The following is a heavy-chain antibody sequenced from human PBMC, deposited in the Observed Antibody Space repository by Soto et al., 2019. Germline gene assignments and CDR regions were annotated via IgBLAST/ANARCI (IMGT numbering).Heavy chain of an antibody. CDR2: ISSGSKTI. J-gene: IGHJ4*02. CDR1: GFTFSGYS. Sequence: PGGSLRLSCAASGFTFSGYSVNWVRQAPGKGLEWVSYISSGSKTIYYADSVKGRFTVSRDNARNSQYLQMNSLRDEDTAVYYCAREDILGARSFDYWGQGXLVTVYS. CDR3: AREDILGARSFDY. D-gene: IGHD1-26*01. V-gene: IGHV3-48*02.